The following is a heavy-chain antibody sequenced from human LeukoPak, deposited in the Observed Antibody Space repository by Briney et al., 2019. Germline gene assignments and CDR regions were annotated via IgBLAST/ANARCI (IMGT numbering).Heavy chain of an antibody. D-gene: IGHD2-15*01. V-gene: IGHV1-69*04. CDR3: ARVSPGYCSGGSCAHFDY. J-gene: IGHJ4*02. CDR1: GGTFSSYA. CDR2: IIPILGIA. Sequence: GSSVTVSCKASGGTFSSYAISWVRQAPGQGLEWMGRIIPILGIANYAQKFQGRVTITADKSTSTAYMELSSLRSEDTAVYYCARVSPGYCSGGSCAHFDYWGQGTLVTVSS.